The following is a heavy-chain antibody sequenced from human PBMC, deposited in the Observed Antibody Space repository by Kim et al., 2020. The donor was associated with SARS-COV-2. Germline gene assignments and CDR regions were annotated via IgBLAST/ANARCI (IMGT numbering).Heavy chain of an antibody. V-gene: IGHV3-30*18. CDR1: GFTFSSYG. D-gene: IGHD5-12*01. Sequence: GGSLRLSCAASGFTFSSYGIHWVRQAPGKGLEWVAGTSNDGGKKFYADSVKGRFTISRDNSKNTMYLQMNSLRPEDTAVYYCAKDDRGGYSGYAFDYWGQGTLVTVSS. J-gene: IGHJ4*02. CDR3: AKDDRGGYSGYAFDY. CDR2: TSNDGGKK.